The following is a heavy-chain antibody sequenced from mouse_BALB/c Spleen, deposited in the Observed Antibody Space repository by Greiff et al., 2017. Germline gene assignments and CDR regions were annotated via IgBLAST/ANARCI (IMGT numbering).Heavy chain of an antibody. J-gene: IGHJ3*01. CDR1: GYAFTSYW. Sequence: EVKLQESGGGLVQPGGSLKLSCAASGYAFTSYWMSWVRQAPGKGLEWIGEINPDSSTINYTPSLKDKFIISRDNAKNTLYLQMSKVRSEDTALYYCAREDFRLRFAYWGQGTLVTVSA. CDR3: AREDFRLRFAY. V-gene: IGHV4-1*02. D-gene: IGHD1-2*01. CDR2: INPDSSTI.